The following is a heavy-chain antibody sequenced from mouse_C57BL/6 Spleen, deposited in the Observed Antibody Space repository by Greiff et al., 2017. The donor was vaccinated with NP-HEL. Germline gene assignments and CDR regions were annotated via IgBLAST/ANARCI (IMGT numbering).Heavy chain of an antibody. V-gene: IGHV5-17*01. J-gene: IGHJ4*01. D-gene: IGHD1-1*01. CDR1: GFTFSDYG. CDR2: ISSGSSTI. CDR3: ARHTTVVAYYAMDY. Sequence: EVHLVESGGGLVKPGGSLKLSCAASGFTFSDYGMHWVRQAPEKGLEWVAYISSGSSTIYYADTVKGRFTISRDNAKNTLFLQMTSLRSEDTAMYYCARHTTVVAYYAMDYWGQGTSVTVSS.